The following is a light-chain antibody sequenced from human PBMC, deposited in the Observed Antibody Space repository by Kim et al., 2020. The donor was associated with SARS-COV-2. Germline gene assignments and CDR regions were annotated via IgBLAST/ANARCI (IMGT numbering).Light chain of an antibody. J-gene: IGKJ1*01. Sequence: DIQMTQSPSSLFASVGDRVTITCRASQDIRNYLAWFQLKPGKAPKLLIYAASALQPGVPSRFSGGGSGTDFTLTISSLQPEDVATYYCQKYNNSPWTFGQGTKVDIK. CDR3: QKYNNSPWT. CDR2: AAS. V-gene: IGKV1-27*01. CDR1: QDIRNY.